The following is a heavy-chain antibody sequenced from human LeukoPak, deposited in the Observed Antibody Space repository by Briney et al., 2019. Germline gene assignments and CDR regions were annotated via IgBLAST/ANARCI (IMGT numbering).Heavy chain of an antibody. V-gene: IGHV3-21*01. CDR1: RFTFSTYN. D-gene: IGHD4-17*01. CDR2: ISSTSSYI. J-gene: IGHJ5*02. CDR3: VRGKTTVTTWFDP. Sequence: PGGSLRLSCAASRFTFSTYNMNWVRQAPGKGLEWVLSISSTSSYIYYADSVKGRFTISRDNAKNSLYLQMNSLRAEDTAVYYCVRGKTTVTTWFDPWGQGTLVTVSS.